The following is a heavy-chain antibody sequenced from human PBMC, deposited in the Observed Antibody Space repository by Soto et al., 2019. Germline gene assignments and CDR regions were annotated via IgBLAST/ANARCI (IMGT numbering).Heavy chain of an antibody. D-gene: IGHD1-26*01. V-gene: IGHV3-48*03. CDR2: ISSSGSTI. CDR1: GFTFSSYE. CDR3: APRGATDVY. J-gene: IGHJ4*02. Sequence: GGSLRLSCAASGFTFSSYEMNWGRQAPGKGLEWVSYISSSGSTIYYADSVKGRFTISRDNAKNSLYLQMNSLRAEDTAVYYCAPRGATDVYWGQGTLVTVSS.